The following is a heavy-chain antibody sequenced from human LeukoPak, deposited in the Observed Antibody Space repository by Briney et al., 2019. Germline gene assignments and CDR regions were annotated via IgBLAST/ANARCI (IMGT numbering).Heavy chain of an antibody. CDR1: GFTFDDYA. Sequence: PGGSLRLSCAASGFTFDDYAMHWVRQAPGKGLEWVSGISWNSGSIGYADSVKGRFTISRDNAKNSLYLQMNSLRAEDTAVYYCAKSIRGAFDIWGQGTMVTVSS. V-gene: IGHV3-9*01. CDR3: AKSIRGAFDI. CDR2: ISWNSGSI. J-gene: IGHJ3*02.